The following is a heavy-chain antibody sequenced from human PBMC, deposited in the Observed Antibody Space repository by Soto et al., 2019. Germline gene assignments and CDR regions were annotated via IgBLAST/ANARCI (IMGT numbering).Heavy chain of an antibody. CDR2: VNPSGGHT. D-gene: IGHD2-21*02. Sequence: QVQLMQSGAEVKKPGASVKVSCKASGDTFTEYYIHWVRQAPGQGLEWMGTVNPSGGHTTYAQHXLXXXTLXRDTATSTLYMELTSLTSEDTAVYYCARGGHVVVVTAALDYWGQGTLVTVSS. CDR3: ARGGHVVVVTAALDY. CDR1: GDTFTEYY. J-gene: IGHJ4*02. V-gene: IGHV1-46*01.